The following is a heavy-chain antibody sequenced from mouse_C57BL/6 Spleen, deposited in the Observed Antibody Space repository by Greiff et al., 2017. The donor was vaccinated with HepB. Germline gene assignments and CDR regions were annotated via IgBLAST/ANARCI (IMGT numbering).Heavy chain of an antibody. Sequence: QQSCKASGYTFTSYWMQWVKQRPGQGLEWIGEIDPSDSYTNYNQKFKGKATLTVDTSSSTAYMQLSSLTSEDSAVYYCARWDSSGSDYWGQGTTLTVSS. V-gene: IGHV1-50*01. J-gene: IGHJ2*01. D-gene: IGHD3-2*02. CDR3: ARWDSSGSDY. CDR2: IDPSDSYT. CDR1: GYTFTSYW.